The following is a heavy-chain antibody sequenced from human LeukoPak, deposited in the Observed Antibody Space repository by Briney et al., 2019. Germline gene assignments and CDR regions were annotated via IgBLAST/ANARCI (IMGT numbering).Heavy chain of an antibody. V-gene: IGHV3-30-3*01. CDR1: GFTFSSYA. J-gene: IGHJ4*02. D-gene: IGHD3/OR15-3a*01. Sequence: GGSLRLSCTASGFTFSSYAMHWVRQAPGKGLEWVAVISYDGSNKYYADSVKGRLTISRDNSKNTLYLQMNSLRAEDTAVYHCAKGDWLTSPGRYYFDDWGQGTLVTVSS. CDR2: ISYDGSNK. CDR3: AKGDWLTSPGRYYFDD.